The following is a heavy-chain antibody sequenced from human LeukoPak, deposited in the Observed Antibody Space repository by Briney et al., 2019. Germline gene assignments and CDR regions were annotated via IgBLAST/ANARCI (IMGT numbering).Heavy chain of an antibody. J-gene: IGHJ3*01. CDR2: TYYRSKWYN. CDR1: GDSVSSNSAA. V-gene: IGHV6-1*01. CDR3: VSAQWLKRGDVFDV. D-gene: IGHD5-12*01. Sequence: SQTLSLTCAISGDSVSSNSAAWNWIRQSPSRGLEWLGRTYYRSKWYNDYAVSVKSRITINPDTSKNQFSLQLNSVTPEDTSVYYCVSAQWLKRGDVFDVWGQGTMVTVSS.